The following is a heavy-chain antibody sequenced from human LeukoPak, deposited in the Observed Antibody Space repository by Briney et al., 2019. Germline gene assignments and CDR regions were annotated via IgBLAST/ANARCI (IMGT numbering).Heavy chain of an antibody. V-gene: IGHV3-9*01. D-gene: IGHD1-26*01. CDR2: ISWNSGSI. CDR3: AKDSLVGANNPSYDY. CDR1: GFTFDDYA. J-gene: IGHJ4*02. Sequence: GGSLRLSCAASGFTFDDYAMHWVRQAPGKGLEWVSGISWNSGSIGYADSVKGRFTISRDNAKNSLYLQMNSLRAEDTALYYCAKDSLVGANNPSYDYWGQGTLVTVSS.